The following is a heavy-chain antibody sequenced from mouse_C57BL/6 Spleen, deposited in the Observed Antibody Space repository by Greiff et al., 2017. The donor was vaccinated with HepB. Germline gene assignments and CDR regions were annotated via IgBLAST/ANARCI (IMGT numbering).Heavy chain of an antibody. Sequence: EVKLMESGGGLVQPGGSMKLSCVASGFTFSNYWMNWVSQSPEKGLEWVAQIRLKSDNYATHYAESVKGRFTISRDDSKSSVYLQMNNLRAEDTGIYYCTGLYKNSLDYWGQGTTLTVSS. CDR3: TGLYKNSLDY. D-gene: IGHD1-3*01. J-gene: IGHJ2*01. CDR2: IRLKSDNYAT. V-gene: IGHV6-3*01. CDR1: GFTFSNYW.